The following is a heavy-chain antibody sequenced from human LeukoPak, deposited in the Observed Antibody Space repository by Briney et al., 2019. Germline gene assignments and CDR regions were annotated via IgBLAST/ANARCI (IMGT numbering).Heavy chain of an antibody. CDR2: IYYSGST. Sequence: MPSETLSLTCTVSGGSVSSGSYYWSWIRQPPGKGLEWIGYIYYSGSTNYNPSLKSRVTISVDTSKNQFSLKLSSVTAADTAVYYCARGVASSSWYGDYGLDYWGQGTLVTVSS. CDR3: ARGVASSSWYGDYGLDY. J-gene: IGHJ4*02. D-gene: IGHD6-13*01. CDR1: GGSVSSGSYY. V-gene: IGHV4-61*01.